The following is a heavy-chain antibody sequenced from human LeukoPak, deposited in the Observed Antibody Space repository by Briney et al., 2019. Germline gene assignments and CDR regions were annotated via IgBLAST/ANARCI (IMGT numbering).Heavy chain of an antibody. CDR3: VRLGTGPPHYYYYYMDV. V-gene: IGHV4-38-2*02. J-gene: IGHJ6*03. D-gene: IGHD3/OR15-3a*01. CDR2: IYYSGST. CDR1: GYSISSGYY. Sequence: SETLSLTCTVSGYSISSGYYWGWIRQPPGKGLEWIGSIYYSGSTYYNPSLKSRVTISVDTSKNQFSLKLSSVTAADTAVYYCVRLGTGPPHYYYYYMDVWGKGTTVTISS.